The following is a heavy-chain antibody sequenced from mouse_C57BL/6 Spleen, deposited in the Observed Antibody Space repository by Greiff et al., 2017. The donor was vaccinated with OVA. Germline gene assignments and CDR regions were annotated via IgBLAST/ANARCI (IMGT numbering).Heavy chain of an antibody. V-gene: IGHV1-82*01. CDR3: AITTVVANYAMDY. CDR2: IYPGDGDT. J-gene: IGHJ4*01. D-gene: IGHD1-1*01. CDR1: GYAFSSSW. Sequence: VQLQESGPELVKPGASVKISCKASGYAFSSSWMNWVKQRPGKGLEWIGRIYPGDGDTTYNGKFKGKATLTADKSSSTAYMQLSSLASEDSAVYFCAITTVVANYAMDYWGQGTSVTVSS.